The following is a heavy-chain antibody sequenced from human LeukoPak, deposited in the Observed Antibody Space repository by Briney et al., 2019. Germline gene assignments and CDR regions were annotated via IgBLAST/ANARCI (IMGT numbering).Heavy chain of an antibody. CDR1: GFTFSSYG. V-gene: IGHV3-33*01. J-gene: IGHJ4*02. Sequence: PGGSLRLSCAASGFTFSSYGMHWVRQAPGKGLEWVAVIRYDGSNKYYADSVKGRFTISRDNSKNTLYLQMNSLRAEDTAVYYCARDLHPPYIAAPGGVGYWGRGTLVTVSS. CDR3: ARDLHPPYIAAPGGVGY. CDR2: IRYDGSNK. D-gene: IGHD6-13*01.